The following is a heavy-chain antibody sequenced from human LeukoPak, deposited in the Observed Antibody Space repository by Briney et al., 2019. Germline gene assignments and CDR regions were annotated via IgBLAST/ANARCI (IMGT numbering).Heavy chain of an antibody. CDR3: AKAPVTTCRGAYCYPFDY. J-gene: IGHJ4*02. V-gene: IGHV3-23*01. Sequence: GGSLRLSCAASGFTFSSYDMPWVRPAPGKGLEWVSAISDSGDTYHADSVKGRFTISRDSCKNTLFLQMNRLRPEDAAVYYCAKAPVTTCRGAYCYPFDYWGQGTLVTVSS. CDR1: GFTFSSYD. CDR2: ISDSGDT. D-gene: IGHD2-21*01.